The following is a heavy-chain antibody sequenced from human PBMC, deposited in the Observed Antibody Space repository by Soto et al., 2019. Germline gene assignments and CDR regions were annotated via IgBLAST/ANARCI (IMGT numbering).Heavy chain of an antibody. CDR2: ITGSGDSI. Sequence: GGSLRLSCTASGFTFSNYVMSWVRQSPEKGLEWVSVITGSGDSISYADSVQGRFTISRDNSKNTLYLQMNNLTPEDTAVYYCVGGSLLHWGQGTPVTVSS. CDR3: VGGSLLH. CDR1: GFTFSNYV. J-gene: IGHJ4*02. D-gene: IGHD1-26*01. V-gene: IGHV3-23*01.